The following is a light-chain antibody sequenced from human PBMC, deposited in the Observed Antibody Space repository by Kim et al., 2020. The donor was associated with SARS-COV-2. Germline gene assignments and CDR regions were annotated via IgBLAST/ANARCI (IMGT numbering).Light chain of an antibody. CDR1: KLGDKY. V-gene: IGLV3-1*01. CDR3: QAWDSSTGV. Sequence: SYELTQPPSVSVSPGQTASITCSGDKLGDKYACWYQQKPGQSPVLVIFQDRKRPSGIPGRFSGSSSGNTATVTISGTQAMDEADYYCQAWDSSTGVFGGG. J-gene: IGLJ3*02. CDR2: QDR.